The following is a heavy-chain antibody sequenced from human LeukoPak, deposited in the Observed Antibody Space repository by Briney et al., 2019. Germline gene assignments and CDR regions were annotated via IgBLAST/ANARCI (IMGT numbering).Heavy chain of an antibody. Sequence: ASVKVSCKASGYTFTSYAISWVRQAPGQGLEWMGGIIPIFGTANYAQKLQGRVTMTTDTSTSTAYMDLRSLRSDDTAVYYCARDQYYYDSSDYRNFDYWGQGTLVTVSS. CDR1: GYTFTSYA. D-gene: IGHD3-22*01. J-gene: IGHJ4*02. CDR2: IIPIFGTA. V-gene: IGHV1-18*01. CDR3: ARDQYYYDSSDYRNFDY.